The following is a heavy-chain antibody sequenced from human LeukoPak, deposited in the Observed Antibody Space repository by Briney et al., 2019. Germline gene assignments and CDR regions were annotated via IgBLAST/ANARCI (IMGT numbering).Heavy chain of an antibody. CDR3: ARLYGGYGDYYFDY. CDR1: GFTFSSYW. J-gene: IGHJ4*02. D-gene: IGHD4-17*01. V-gene: IGHV3-74*01. Sequence: GGSLRLSCAASGFTFSSYWMHWVRQAPGKGLVWVSLINSDGSSTNYADSVKGRFTISRDNAKNTLYLQMNSLRAEDTAVYYCARLYGGYGDYYFDYWGQGTLVTVSS. CDR2: INSDGSST.